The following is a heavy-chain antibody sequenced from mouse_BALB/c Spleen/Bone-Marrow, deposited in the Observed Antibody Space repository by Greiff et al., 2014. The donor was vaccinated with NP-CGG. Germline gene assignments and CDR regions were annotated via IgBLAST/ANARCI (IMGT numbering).Heavy chain of an antibody. D-gene: IGHD2-3*01. CDR1: GYSITNDYA. Sequence: VQLQQSGPGLVKPSQSLSLTCTVTGYSITNDYAWNWIRQFPGNKLEWMGYISYSGSTSYNPSLESRISITRDTSKSQFFLQLNSVTTEDTATYYCARSNDGFPAWFAYWGQGTLVTVSA. CDR3: ARSNDGFPAWFAY. CDR2: ISYSGST. J-gene: IGHJ3*01. V-gene: IGHV3-2*02.